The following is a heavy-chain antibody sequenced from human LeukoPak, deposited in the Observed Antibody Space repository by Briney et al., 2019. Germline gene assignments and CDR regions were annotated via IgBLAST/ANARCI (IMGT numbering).Heavy chain of an antibody. CDR2: IIPIFGTA. D-gene: IGHD1-26*01. V-gene: IGHV1-69*01. Sequence: SVKVSCKASGGTFSSYAISWVRQAPGQGLEWMGGIIPIFGTANYAQRFQGRVTITADESTSTAYMELSSLRSEDTAVYYCARVREWELPYYYYYMDVWGKGTTVTVSS. CDR1: GGTFSSYA. J-gene: IGHJ6*03. CDR3: ARVREWELPYYYYYMDV.